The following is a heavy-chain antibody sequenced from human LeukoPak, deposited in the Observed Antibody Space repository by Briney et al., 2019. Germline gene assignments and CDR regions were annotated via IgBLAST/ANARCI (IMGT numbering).Heavy chain of an antibody. J-gene: IGHJ3*02. D-gene: IGHD2-15*01. V-gene: IGHV3-21*01. Sequence: GGSLRLSCAASGFTFSSYSINWVRQAPGKGLEWVSSISSSSSYIYYADSVKGRFTISRDNAKNSLYLQMNRLRAEDTALYYCARDREEYCSGGSCQAFDIWGQGTLVTVSS. CDR3: ARDREEYCSGGSCQAFDI. CDR1: GFTFSSYS. CDR2: ISSSSSYI.